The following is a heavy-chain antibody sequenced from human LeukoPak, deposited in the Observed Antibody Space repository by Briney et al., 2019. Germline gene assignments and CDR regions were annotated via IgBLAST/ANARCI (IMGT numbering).Heavy chain of an antibody. V-gene: IGHV3-33*01. CDR1: GFAFSSYG. J-gene: IGHJ4*02. CDR2: IWYDGSNK. D-gene: IGHD4-17*01. Sequence: GGSLRLSCAASGFAFSSYGMHWVRQAPGKGLEWVAVIWYDGSNKYYADSVKGRFTISRDNSKNTLYLQMNSLRAEDTAVYYCARERSSDYGELSYWGQGTLVTVSS. CDR3: ARERSSDYGELSY.